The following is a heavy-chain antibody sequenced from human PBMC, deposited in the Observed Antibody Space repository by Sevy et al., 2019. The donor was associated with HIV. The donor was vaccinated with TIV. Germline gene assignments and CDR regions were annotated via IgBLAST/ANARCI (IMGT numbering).Heavy chain of an antibody. CDR1: GFTFSSYA. D-gene: IGHD6-19*01. CDR3: ARDGEQWLADPIYYFDY. V-gene: IGHV3-30-3*01. Sequence: GGSLRLSCAASGFTFSSYAMHWVRQAPGKGLEWVAVISYDGSNKYYADSVKGRFTISRDNSKNTLYLQMNSLRAEDTAVYYCARDGEQWLADPIYYFDYWGQGTLVTVSS. J-gene: IGHJ4*02. CDR2: ISYDGSNK.